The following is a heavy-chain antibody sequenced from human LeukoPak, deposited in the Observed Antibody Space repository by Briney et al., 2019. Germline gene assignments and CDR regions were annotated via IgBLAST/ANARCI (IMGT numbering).Heavy chain of an antibody. CDR2: INSDGSST. D-gene: IGHD2-21*02. CDR3: ARESRWDCGGDCYSPYFDL. V-gene: IGHV3-74*01. J-gene: IGHJ2*01. CDR1: GFTFSSYW. Sequence: GGSLRLSCAASGFTFSSYWMHWVRQAPGKGLVWVSRINSDGSSTSYADSVKGRFTISRDNAKNTLYLQMNSLRAEDTAVYYCARESRWDCGGDCYSPYFDLWGRGTLVTVSS.